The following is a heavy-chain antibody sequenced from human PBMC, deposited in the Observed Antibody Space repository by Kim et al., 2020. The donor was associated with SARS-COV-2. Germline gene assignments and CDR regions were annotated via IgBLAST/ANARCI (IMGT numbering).Heavy chain of an antibody. V-gene: IGHV1-69*01. D-gene: IGHD3-10*01. J-gene: IGHJ4*02. Sequence: QRCQGRVTITADESTSTAYMELSSLRSEDTAVYYCARVDAYYYGSGSYYDYWGQGTLVTVSS. CDR3: ARVDAYYYGSGSYYDY.